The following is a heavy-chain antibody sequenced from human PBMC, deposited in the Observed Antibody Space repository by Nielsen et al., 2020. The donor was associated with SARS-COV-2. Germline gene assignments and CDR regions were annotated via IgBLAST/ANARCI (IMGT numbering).Heavy chain of an antibody. V-gene: IGHV4-39*07. J-gene: IGHJ5*02. CDR3: ARGIYGSGVNWFDP. Sequence: SETLSLTCTVSGGSVSSGSYYWSWIRQPPGKGLEWIGEINHSGSTNYNPSLKSRVTISVDTSRNQFSLKLSSVTAADTAVYYCARGIYGSGVNWFDPWGQGTLVTVSS. CDR1: GGSVSSGSYY. CDR2: INHSGST. D-gene: IGHD3-10*01.